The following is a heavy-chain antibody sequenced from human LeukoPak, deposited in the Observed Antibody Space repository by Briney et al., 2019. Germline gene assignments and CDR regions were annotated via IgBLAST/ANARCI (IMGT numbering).Heavy chain of an antibody. CDR1: GGSFSGYY. CDR3: ARSDVPRDCFGY. D-gene: IGHD6-6*01. J-gene: IGHJ4*02. Sequence: SETLSLTCAVYGGSFSGYYWSWIRQPPGKGLEWIGYIYYSGSTNYNPSLKSRVTISVDTSKNQFSLKLSSVTAADTAVYYCARSDVPRDCFGYWGQGTLVTVSS. V-gene: IGHV4-59*01. CDR2: IYYSGST.